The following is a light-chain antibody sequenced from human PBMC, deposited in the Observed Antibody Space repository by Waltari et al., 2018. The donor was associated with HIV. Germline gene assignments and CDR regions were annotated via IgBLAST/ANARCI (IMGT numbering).Light chain of an antibody. CDR1: QSVSSN. V-gene: IGKV3-15*01. Sequence: EIVMTQSPATLSVSPGERATLSCRASQSVSSNLAWYQQKPGQAPRLLIYDASTRATGIPARFSGSGSGTEFTLTISRLQAEDFAVYYCQQYYNWPRGTFGQGTKVEIK. J-gene: IGKJ1*01. CDR3: QQYYNWPRGT. CDR2: DAS.